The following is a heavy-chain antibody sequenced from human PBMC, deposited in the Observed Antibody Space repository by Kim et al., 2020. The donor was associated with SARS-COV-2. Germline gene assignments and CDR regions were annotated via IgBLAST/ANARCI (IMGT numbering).Heavy chain of an antibody. V-gene: IGHV4-31*03. D-gene: IGHD6-13*01. CDR3: ASIGNKAAAGGKYFQQ. CDR2: IYYSGST. J-gene: IGHJ1*01. CDR1: GGSISSGGYY. Sequence: SETLSLTCTVSGGSISSGGYYWSWIRQHPGKGLEWIGYIYYSGSTYYNPSLKSRVTISVDTSKNQFSLKLSSVTAADTAVYYCASIGNKAAAGGKYFQQWGQGTLVTVSS.